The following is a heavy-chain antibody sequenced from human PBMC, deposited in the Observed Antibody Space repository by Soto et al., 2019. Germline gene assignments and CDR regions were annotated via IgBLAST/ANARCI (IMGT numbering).Heavy chain of an antibody. CDR1: GFTFSSYA. D-gene: IGHD4-17*01. CDR3: ARDRVYGGALDY. Sequence: QVQLVESGGGVVQPGRSLRLSCAASGFTFSSYAMHWVRQAPGKGLEWVAVISYDGSNKYYADSVKGRFTISRDNSKNTLYLQMNSLRAEDTAVYYCARDRVYGGALDYWGQGTLVTVSS. V-gene: IGHV3-30-3*01. J-gene: IGHJ4*02. CDR2: ISYDGSNK.